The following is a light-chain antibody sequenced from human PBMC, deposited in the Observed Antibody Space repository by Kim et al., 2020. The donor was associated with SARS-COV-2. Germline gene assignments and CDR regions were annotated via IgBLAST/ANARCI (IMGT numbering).Light chain of an antibody. Sequence: QSVLTQPPSASGTPGQRVIISCSGSSSNIGSNTVNWYQQLPGTAPKLLLYSNNQRPSGVPDRFSGSKSGTSASLAISGLQSEDEADYYCAAWDDSLNGWVFGGGTQLTVL. CDR1: SSNIGSNT. CDR3: AAWDDSLNGWV. CDR2: SNN. V-gene: IGLV1-44*01. J-gene: IGLJ3*02.